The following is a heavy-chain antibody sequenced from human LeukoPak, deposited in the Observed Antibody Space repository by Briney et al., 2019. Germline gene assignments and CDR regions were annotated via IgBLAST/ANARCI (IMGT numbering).Heavy chain of an antibody. CDR2: IRGDAGT. J-gene: IGHJ5*02. D-gene: IGHD3-10*01. V-gene: IGHV3-53*05. Sequence: PGGSLRLSCTVSGLTVTSTYMDWVRQPPGKGPEWVALIRGDAGTVYADSVKGRFTISRDNSKNMVYLRMNNLRPEDSAVYYCARDRAGTQSWVELDLWGQGTLVTVSS. CDR1: GLTVTSTY. CDR3: ARDRAGTQSWVELDL.